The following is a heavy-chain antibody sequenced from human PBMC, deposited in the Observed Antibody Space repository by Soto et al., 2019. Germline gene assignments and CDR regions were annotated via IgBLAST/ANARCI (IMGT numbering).Heavy chain of an antibody. CDR2: IHPHDYET. J-gene: IGHJ6*02. Sequence: PGESLKISCEGSGYSFTSYWIAWVRQMPGKGLEWIGIIHPHDYETRYSPSFRGQVTISADKSISSAYLQWSSLEASDTAMYYCARQRITKVRGVSSSGLDVWGQGTTVTVSS. CDR1: GYSFTSYW. V-gene: IGHV5-51*01. CDR3: ARQRITKVRGVSSSGLDV. D-gene: IGHD3-10*01.